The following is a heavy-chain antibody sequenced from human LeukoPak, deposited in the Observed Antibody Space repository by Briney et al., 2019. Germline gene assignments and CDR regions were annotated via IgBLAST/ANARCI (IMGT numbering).Heavy chain of an antibody. J-gene: IGHJ4*02. Sequence: GGSLRLSCAASGFTFSSYAMHWVRQAPGKGLEWVAVISYDGSNKYYADSVKGRFTISRDNSKNTLYLLMNSLRAEDTAVYYCARDLATPDVLLWFGESALAYWGQGTLVTVSS. D-gene: IGHD3-10*01. CDR1: GFTFSSYA. CDR2: ISYDGSNK. V-gene: IGHV3-30*04. CDR3: ARDLATPDVLLWFGESALAY.